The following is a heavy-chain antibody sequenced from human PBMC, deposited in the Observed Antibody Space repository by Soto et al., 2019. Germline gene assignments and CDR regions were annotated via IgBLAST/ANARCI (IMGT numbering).Heavy chain of an antibody. CDR3: ARGAYDSPNWFDP. Sequence: SETLSLTCTVSGGSISSGGYYWSWIRQHPGKGLEWIGYIYYSGSTYYNPSLKSRVTISVDTSKNQFSLKLSSVTAADTAVYYCARGAYDSPNWFDPWGQGTLVTVSS. V-gene: IGHV4-31*03. J-gene: IGHJ5*02. CDR1: GGSISSGGYY. D-gene: IGHD3-3*01. CDR2: IYYSGST.